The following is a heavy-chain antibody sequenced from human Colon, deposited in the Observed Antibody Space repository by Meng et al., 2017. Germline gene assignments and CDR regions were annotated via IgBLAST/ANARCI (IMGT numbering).Heavy chain of an antibody. Sequence: QVRVQPGGAGPLKPSETLPLTCAVSGGSFSGFYWSWIRQPPGKGLEWIGEIDHFGISNYNSSLKGRLTMSVDTSKKQISLTLTSVTAADTAVYYCATGLRHGDWFDPWGPGTLVTVSS. V-gene: IGHV4-34*02. CDR2: IDHFGIS. D-gene: IGHD4-17*01. CDR3: ATGLRHGDWFDP. J-gene: IGHJ5*02. CDR1: GGSFSGFY.